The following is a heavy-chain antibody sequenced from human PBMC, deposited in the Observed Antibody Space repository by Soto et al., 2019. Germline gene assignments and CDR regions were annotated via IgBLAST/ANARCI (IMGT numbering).Heavy chain of an antibody. CDR2: IYPGDSDT. CDR3: ARHTDDSSGYYYNYYYYYGMDV. V-gene: IGHV5-51*01. Sequence: PGESLKISCKCSGYSFISYWIVWVRQMPGKGLEWMGIIYPGDSDTRYSPSFQGQVTISADKSISTAYLQWSSLKASDTAMYYCARHTDDSSGYYYNYYYYYGMDVWGRGTTVTVSS. D-gene: IGHD3-22*01. CDR1: GYSFISYW. J-gene: IGHJ6*02.